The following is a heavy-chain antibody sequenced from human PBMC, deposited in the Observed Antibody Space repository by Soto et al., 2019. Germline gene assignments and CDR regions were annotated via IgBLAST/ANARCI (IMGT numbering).Heavy chain of an antibody. CDR3: ARDSEIPGRYWYFGL. J-gene: IGHJ2*01. D-gene: IGHD2-21*01. Sequence: QVQLVQSGAEVKKPGASVKVSCTTYGYTFSDYFLHWVRQAPGQGPAWMGFINPKRGGTEYAQKFQGRVTMTRDTSSSTVYTDLSGLTSDDTAIYYCARDSEIPGRYWYFGLWGRGTLVTVSS. V-gene: IGHV1-2*02. CDR1: GYTFSDYF. CDR2: INPKRGGT.